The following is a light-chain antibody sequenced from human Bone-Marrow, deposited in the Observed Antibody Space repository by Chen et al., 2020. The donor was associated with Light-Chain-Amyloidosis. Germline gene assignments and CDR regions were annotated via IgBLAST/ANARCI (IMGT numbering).Light chain of an antibody. V-gene: IGLV3-25*03. CDR2: RDT. J-gene: IGLJ2*01. CDR1: VLPTKY. CDR3: QSADSSGTYEVI. Sequence: SNELTQPPSVSVSPGQTARIPCSGDVLPTKYAYWYQQKPVQAPVLVIHRDTERPSGISERFSGSSSGTTATLTISGVQAEDEADYHCQSADSSGTYEVIFGGGTKLTVL.